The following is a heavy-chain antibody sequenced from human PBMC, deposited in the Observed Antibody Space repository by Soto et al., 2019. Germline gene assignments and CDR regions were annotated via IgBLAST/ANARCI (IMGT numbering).Heavy chain of an antibody. V-gene: IGHV1-46*03. CDR1: GYTFTSYY. D-gene: IGHD4-17*01. CDR2: INPSGGST. CDR3: AREGPLGYGDYCEYFQH. Sequence: ASVKVSCKASGYTFTSYYMHWVRQAPGQGLEWMGIINPSGGSTSYAQKFQGRVTMTRDTSTSTVYMELSSLRSEDTAVYYCAREGPLGYGDYCEYFQHWGQGTLVTVSS. J-gene: IGHJ1*01.